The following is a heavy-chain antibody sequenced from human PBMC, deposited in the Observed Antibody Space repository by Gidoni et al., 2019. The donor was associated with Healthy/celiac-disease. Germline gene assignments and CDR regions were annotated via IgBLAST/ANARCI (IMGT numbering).Heavy chain of an antibody. D-gene: IGHD6-13*01. CDR2: ISSSSSYI. J-gene: IGHJ3*02. V-gene: IGHV3-21*01. CDR1: GFTFISYS. CDR3: ARDKVVAAAGSFSDAFDI. Sequence: EVQLVESGGGLVKPGGSLRLSCAASGFTFISYSMNWVRQAPGKGLEWVSYISSSSSYIYYADSVKGRFTISRDNAKNSLYLQMNSLRAEDTAVYYCARDKVVAAAGSFSDAFDIWGQGTMVTVSS.